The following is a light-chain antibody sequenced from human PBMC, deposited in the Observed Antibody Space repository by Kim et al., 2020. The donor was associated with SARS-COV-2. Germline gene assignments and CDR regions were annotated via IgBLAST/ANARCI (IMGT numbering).Light chain of an antibody. J-gene: IGKJ5*01. CDR3: QQRSNWPIT. CDR1: QSIGSS. CDR2: DAS. V-gene: IGKV3-11*01. Sequence: EIVLTQSPATLSLSPGERATLSCRASQSIGSSLAWYQQRPGQAPRLLIYDASNRATGVPARFSGSGSGTDFTLTISSLEPEDFALYCCQQRSNWPITFGQGTRLEIK.